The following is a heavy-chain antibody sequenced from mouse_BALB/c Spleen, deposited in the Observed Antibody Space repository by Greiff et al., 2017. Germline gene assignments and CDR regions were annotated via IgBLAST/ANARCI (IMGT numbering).Heavy chain of an antibody. CDR1: GYTFTDYA. J-gene: IGHJ2*01. Sequence: VQLQQSGAELVRPGVSVKISCKGSGYTFTDYAMHWVKQSHAKSLEWIGVISTYYGDASYNQKFKGKATMTVDKSSSTAYMELARLTSEDSAIYYCARGATVGDYWGQGTTLTVSS. D-gene: IGHD1-1*01. CDR2: ISTYYGDA. V-gene: IGHV1S137*01. CDR3: ARGATVGDY.